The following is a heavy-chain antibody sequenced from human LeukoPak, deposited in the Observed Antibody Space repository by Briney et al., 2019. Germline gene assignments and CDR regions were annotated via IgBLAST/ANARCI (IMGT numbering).Heavy chain of an antibody. CDR2: IYYSGST. CDR1: GGSISSHY. J-gene: IGHJ5*02. V-gene: IGHV4-59*11. Sequence: SETLSLTCTVSGGSISSHYWSWIRQPPGKGMEWIGYIYYSGSTNYNPSLKSRVTISVDTSKNQFSLKLSSVTAADTAVYYCARALNTIFGVVIPNWFDPWGQGTLVTVSS. D-gene: IGHD3-3*01. CDR3: ARALNTIFGVVIPNWFDP.